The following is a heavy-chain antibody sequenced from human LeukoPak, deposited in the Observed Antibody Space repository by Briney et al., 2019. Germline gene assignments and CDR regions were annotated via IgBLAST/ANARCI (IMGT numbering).Heavy chain of an antibody. D-gene: IGHD6-19*01. CDR2: IYYSGST. CDR1: GGSISSGGYY. J-gene: IGHJ4*02. CDR3: ARGPGGWYGVFDY. V-gene: IGHV4-31*03. Sequence: PSQTLSLTCTVSGGSISSGGYYWSWIRQHLGKCLEWIGYIYYSGSTYYNPSLKSRVTISVDTSKNQFSLKLSSVTAADTAVYYCARGPGGWYGVFDYWGQGTLVTVSS.